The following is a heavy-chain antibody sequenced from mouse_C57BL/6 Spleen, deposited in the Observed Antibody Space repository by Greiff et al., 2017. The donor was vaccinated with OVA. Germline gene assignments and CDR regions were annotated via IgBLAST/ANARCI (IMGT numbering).Heavy chain of an antibody. Sequence: VQLQQSGPELVKPGASVKISCKASGYAFSSSWMNWVKQRPGKGLEWIGRIYPGDGDTNYNGKFKGKATLTADKSSSTAYMQLSSLTSEDSAVYFCARGGLLEGDYWGQGTSVTVSS. CDR3: ARGGLLEGDY. D-gene: IGHD1-1*01. CDR2: IYPGDGDT. J-gene: IGHJ4*01. CDR1: GYAFSSSW. V-gene: IGHV1-82*01.